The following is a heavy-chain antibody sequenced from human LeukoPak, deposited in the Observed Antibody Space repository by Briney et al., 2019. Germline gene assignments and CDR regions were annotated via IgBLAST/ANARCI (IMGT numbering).Heavy chain of an antibody. CDR1: GFTFSSYD. CDR2: IGTAGGT. Sequence: PGGSLRLSCAASGFTFSSYDMPWVRQATGKGLEWVSAIGTAGGTYYPGSVKGRFTISRENAKNSLYLQMNSLRAGDTAVYYCARVGVRAGLRYFDWLLAYYYYYGMDVWGQGTTVTVSS. V-gene: IGHV3-13*01. D-gene: IGHD3-9*01. J-gene: IGHJ6*02. CDR3: ARVGVRAGLRYFDWLLAYYYYYGMDV.